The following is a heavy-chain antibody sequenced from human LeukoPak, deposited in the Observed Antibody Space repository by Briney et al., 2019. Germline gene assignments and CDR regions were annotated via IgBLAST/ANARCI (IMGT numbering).Heavy chain of an antibody. CDR1: SGSISSDGYY. V-gene: IGHV4-31*03. CDR3: ARETAARQLDP. CDR2: IYYTGST. J-gene: IGHJ5*02. D-gene: IGHD2-15*01. Sequence: SETLSLTCSVSSGSISSDGYYWSWIRQHPGKDLQWIGYIYYTGSTFYNPSLKSRVTISVDTSKNLFSLKLTAVAAADTAVYFCARETAARQLDPWGQGTLVTVSS.